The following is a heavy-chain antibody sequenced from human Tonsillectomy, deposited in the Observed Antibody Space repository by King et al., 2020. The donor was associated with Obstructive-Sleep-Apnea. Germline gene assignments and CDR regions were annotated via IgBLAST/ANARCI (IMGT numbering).Heavy chain of an antibody. CDR2: IHTSSDT. CDR1: GFTFSDHY. D-gene: IGHD6-13*01. J-gene: IGHJ3*02. V-gene: IGHV3-11*06. Sequence: VQLVESGGGLVKPGVSLRLSCAASGFTFSDHYMYWIRPTPGKGLECVSFIHTSSDTHYADYVRGRFTISKENAKNSLYLQMNSLRVEDTAVYYCARDRSIGAADSFDIWGQGTMVTVSS. CDR3: ARDRSIGAADSFDI.